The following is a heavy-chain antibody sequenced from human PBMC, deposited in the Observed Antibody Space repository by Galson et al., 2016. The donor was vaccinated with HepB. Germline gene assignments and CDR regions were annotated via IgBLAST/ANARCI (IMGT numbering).Heavy chain of an antibody. J-gene: IGHJ3*01. CDR2: IFPGDSDT. D-gene: IGHD6-19*01. CDR3: GRTSSSGGTDSFDL. CDR1: GYSFNNYW. Sequence: QSGAEVKKPGESLKVSCEGSGYSFNNYWIGWVRQKPGKGLEWMGIIFPGDSDTKYSPSFRGHVTISGDKSISTAYLQWSSLEASDTAMYYCGRTSSSGGTDSFDLWGQGTMVTVSS. V-gene: IGHV5-51*01.